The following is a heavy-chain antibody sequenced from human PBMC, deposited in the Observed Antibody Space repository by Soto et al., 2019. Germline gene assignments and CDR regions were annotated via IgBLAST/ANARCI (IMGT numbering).Heavy chain of an antibody. CDR3: ARVTVNNVLAGPFDY. Sequence: QVQLVQSGAEVKKPGASVKVSCKASGYTFTSYFLHWVRQAPGQGLEWMGIINPGAGSTTYAQNFQGRVTMTSDTSTSTVFMELSSLRSDDTAVYYCARVTVNNVLAGPFDYWGQGTLVTVST. D-gene: IGHD3-9*01. CDR2: INPGAGST. V-gene: IGHV1-46*03. CDR1: GYTFTSYF. J-gene: IGHJ4*02.